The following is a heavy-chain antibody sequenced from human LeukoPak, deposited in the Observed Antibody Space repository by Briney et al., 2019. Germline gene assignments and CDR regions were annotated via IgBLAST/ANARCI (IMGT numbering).Heavy chain of an antibody. J-gene: IGHJ3*02. D-gene: IGHD3-22*01. V-gene: IGHV3-7*03. CDR3: AKDLESYYYDSSGYWGDAFDI. CDR1: GFTFSSYW. Sequence: GGSLRLSCEASGFTFSSYWMSWVRQAPGKGLEWVANIKTDGSEKYYVDSVKGRFTISRDNAKNSLYLQMNSLRAEDTAVYYCAKDLESYYYDSSGYWGDAFDIWGQGTMVTVSS. CDR2: IKTDGSEK.